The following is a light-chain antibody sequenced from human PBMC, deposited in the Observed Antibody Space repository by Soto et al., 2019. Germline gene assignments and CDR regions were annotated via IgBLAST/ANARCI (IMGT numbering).Light chain of an antibody. V-gene: IGKV3-20*01. CDR2: GAS. CDR3: QQYGSSPVT. J-gene: IGKJ5*01. Sequence: EIVMTQSPATLSVSPGARAPLSCRASQSVSSNYLAWYHQKPGQAPRLLIYGASSRATGIPDRFSGSGSGTDFTLTISRLEPEDFAVYYCQQYGSSPVTFGQGTRLEIK. CDR1: QSVSSNY.